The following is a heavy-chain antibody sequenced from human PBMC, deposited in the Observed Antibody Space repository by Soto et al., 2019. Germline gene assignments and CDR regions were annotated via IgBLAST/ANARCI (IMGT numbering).Heavy chain of an antibody. Sequence: EVQLVESGGGLVQPGGSLRLSCTASGFTLSSYSMNWVRQAPGKGLEWVSYISSSSTTIYYADSVKGRFTISKDNAKDSLYLQMNSLRDEDTALYYCARGDYVPDVWGQGTTVTVSS. CDR1: GFTLSSYS. D-gene: IGHD3-10*02. CDR3: ARGDYVPDV. V-gene: IGHV3-48*02. J-gene: IGHJ6*02. CDR2: ISSSSTTI.